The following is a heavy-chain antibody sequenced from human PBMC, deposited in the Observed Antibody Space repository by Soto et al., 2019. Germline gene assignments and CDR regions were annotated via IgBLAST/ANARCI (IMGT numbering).Heavy chain of an antibody. J-gene: IGHJ2*01. V-gene: IGHV3-23*01. CDR1: GFNFRKFA. D-gene: IGHD4-17*01. CDR2: MSERSGPP. CDR3: AKDQDNTDYYWIFDL. Sequence: GGSLRLSCAASGFNFRKFAMSWVRQAPGKGLEWVSGMSERSGPPLYADSVRGRFTISRDNSKSTLYLEMNNLRPEDTAVYYCAKDQDNTDYYWIFDLWGRGTPVTVSS.